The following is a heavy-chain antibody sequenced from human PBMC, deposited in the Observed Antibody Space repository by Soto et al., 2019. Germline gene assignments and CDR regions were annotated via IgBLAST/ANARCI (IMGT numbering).Heavy chain of an antibody. CDR2: IYYSGST. V-gene: IGHV4-39*07. CDR1: GGSISSSSYY. J-gene: IGHJ5*02. Sequence: SETLSLTCTVSGGSISSSSYYWGWIRQPPGKGLEWIGSIYYSGSTYYNPSLKSRVTISVDTSKNQFSLKLSSVTAADTAVYYCAREAYSTITGTGFDPWGQGTLVTVSS. D-gene: IGHD1-20*01. CDR3: AREAYSTITGTGFDP.